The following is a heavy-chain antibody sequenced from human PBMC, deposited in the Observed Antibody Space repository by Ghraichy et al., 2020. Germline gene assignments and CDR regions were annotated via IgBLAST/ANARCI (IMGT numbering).Heavy chain of an antibody. D-gene: IGHD2-15*01. Sequence: GGSLRLSCAASGFTFSSYDMHWVRQATGKGLEWVSAIGTAGDTYYPGSVKGRFTISRENAKNSLYLQMNSLRAGETAVYYCARAIKIPGCSGGSCYPYYYYYGMDVWGQGTTVTVSS. CDR2: IGTAGDT. CDR3: ARAIKIPGCSGGSCYPYYYYYGMDV. V-gene: IGHV3-13*01. J-gene: IGHJ6*02. CDR1: GFTFSSYD.